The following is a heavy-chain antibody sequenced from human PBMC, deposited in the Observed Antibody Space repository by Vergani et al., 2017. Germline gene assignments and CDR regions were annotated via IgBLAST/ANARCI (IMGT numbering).Heavy chain of an antibody. CDR2: ISSSGRTI. J-gene: IGHJ4*02. D-gene: IGHD2-2*01. V-gene: IGHV3-48*03. CDR3: ARTYCSSSSCYLDHGGFDY. Sequence: EVQLVESGGGLVQPGGSLRLSCAASGFTFSNYEMNWVRQAPGKGLEWVSYISSSGRTIYYADSVKGRFTISRDNAKNSLYLQMNSLRAEDTAVYYCARTYCSSSSCYLDHGGFDYWGQGTLVTVSS. CDR1: GFTFSNYE.